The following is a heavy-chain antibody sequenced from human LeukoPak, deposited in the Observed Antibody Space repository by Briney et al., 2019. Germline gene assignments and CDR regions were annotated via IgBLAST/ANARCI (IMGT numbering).Heavy chain of an antibody. CDR3: ARIITMVRGVIPHWFDP. V-gene: IGHV1-18*01. J-gene: IGHJ5*02. Sequence: ASVKVSCKASGYTFTSYGISWVRQAPGQGLEWMGWISAYNGNTNYAQKLQGRVTMTTDTSTSTAYMELRSLRSDDTAVYYCARIITMVRGVIPHWFDPWGQGTLVTVSS. CDR1: GYTFTSYG. CDR2: ISAYNGNT. D-gene: IGHD3-10*01.